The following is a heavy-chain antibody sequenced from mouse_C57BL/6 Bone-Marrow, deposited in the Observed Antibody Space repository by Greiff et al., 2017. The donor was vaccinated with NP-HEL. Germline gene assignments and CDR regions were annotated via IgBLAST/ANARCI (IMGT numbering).Heavy chain of an antibody. V-gene: IGHV7-3*01. CDR1: GFTFTDYY. D-gene: IGHD1-1*01. CDR3: ARYYAYYFDY. J-gene: IGHJ2*01. CDR2: IRNKANGYTT. Sequence: EVQLVESGGGLVQPGGSLSLSCAASGFTFTDYYMSWVRQPPGKALEWLGFIRNKANGYTTEYSASVKGRFTISRDNSQIILYLQMNALRAEDSATYYCARYYAYYFDYWGQGTTLTVSS.